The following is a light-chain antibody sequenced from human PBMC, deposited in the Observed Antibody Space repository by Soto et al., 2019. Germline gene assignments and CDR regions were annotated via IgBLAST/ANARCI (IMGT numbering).Light chain of an antibody. J-gene: IGKJ3*01. CDR1: QSVASSF. CDR3: QQYSTSPFT. Sequence: EIVLTQSPGTLSLSPGERATLSCRASQSVASSFLSWYQQKPGPAPSLLIYAASSRATGIPDRFSGSGSGTDFTLTISRLEPEDFAVYYCQQYSTSPFTFGAGTKVDIK. CDR2: AAS. V-gene: IGKV3-20*01.